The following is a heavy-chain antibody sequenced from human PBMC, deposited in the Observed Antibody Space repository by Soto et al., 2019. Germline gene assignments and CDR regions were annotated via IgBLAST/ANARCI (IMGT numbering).Heavy chain of an antibody. V-gene: IGHV1-8*01. CDR1: GYTFTSYD. Sequence: ASVKVSCKASGYTFTSYDINWVRQATGQRLEWMGWMNPNSGNTGYAQKFQGRVTITRDTSMSTAYMELSSLRSEDTAVYYCARSIVVVTALDYWGQGTLVTVSS. CDR3: ARSIVVVTALDY. CDR2: MNPNSGNT. D-gene: IGHD2-21*02. J-gene: IGHJ4*02.